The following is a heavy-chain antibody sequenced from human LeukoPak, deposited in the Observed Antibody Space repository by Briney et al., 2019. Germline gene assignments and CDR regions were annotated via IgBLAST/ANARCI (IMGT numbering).Heavy chain of an antibody. V-gene: IGHV1-2*06. Sequence: GASVKVSCKASGYTFTGYYIHWVRQAPGHGLEWMGRIHPNSGGTNYAQKFQGRVTMTRDTSISTAYMELNIRTSDDTAVYYCAREPMVRDFNWFDPWGQGTLVTVSS. J-gene: IGHJ5*02. CDR1: GYTFTGYY. D-gene: IGHD3-10*01. CDR3: AREPMVRDFNWFDP. CDR2: IHPNSGGT.